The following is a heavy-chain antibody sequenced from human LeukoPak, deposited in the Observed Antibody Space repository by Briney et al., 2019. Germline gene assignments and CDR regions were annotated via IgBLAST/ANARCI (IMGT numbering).Heavy chain of an antibody. J-gene: IGHJ4*02. Sequence: GGSLRLSCAASGFTFSSYWMHWVRQAPGKGLVWVSRINSDGSSTSYADSVKGRFTISRDNAKNTLYLQMNSLRAEDTAVYYCARVNRYYDILTGAPHFDYWGQGTLVTVSS. CDR3: ARVNRYYDILTGAPHFDY. V-gene: IGHV3-74*01. CDR1: GFTFSSYW. CDR2: INSDGSST. D-gene: IGHD3-9*01.